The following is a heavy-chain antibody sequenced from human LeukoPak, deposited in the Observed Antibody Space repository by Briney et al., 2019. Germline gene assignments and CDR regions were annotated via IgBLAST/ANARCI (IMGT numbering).Heavy chain of an antibody. CDR2: INSDGSST. Sequence: GGSLRLSCAASGFTFSTYWMNWVRQAPGKGPVWVSRINSDGSSTTYADSVKGRFTISRDNAKNTLYLQMNSLSVEDTAVYYCARSNWFDPWGQGTLVTVSS. CDR1: GFTFSTYW. J-gene: IGHJ5*02. CDR3: ARSNWFDP. V-gene: IGHV3-74*01.